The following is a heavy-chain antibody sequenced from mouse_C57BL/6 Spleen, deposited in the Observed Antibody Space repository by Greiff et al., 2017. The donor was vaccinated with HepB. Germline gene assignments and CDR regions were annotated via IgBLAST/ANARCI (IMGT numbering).Heavy chain of an antibody. CDR3: ARNYDYALDY. V-gene: IGHV1-81*01. CDR2: IYPRSGNT. D-gene: IGHD2-4*01. J-gene: IGHJ2*01. CDR1: GYTFTSYG. Sequence: VKLMESGAELARPGASVKLSCKASGYTFTSYGISWVKQRTGQGLEWIGEIYPRSGNTYYNEKFKGKATLTADKSSSTAYMELRSLTSEDSAVYFCARNYDYALDYWGQGTTLTVSS.